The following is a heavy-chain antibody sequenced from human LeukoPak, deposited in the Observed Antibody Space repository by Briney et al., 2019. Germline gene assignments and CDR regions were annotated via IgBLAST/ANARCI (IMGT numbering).Heavy chain of an antibody. D-gene: IGHD4-17*01. CDR2: IKQDGSEK. J-gene: IGHJ6*03. CDR3: ARDLDYGDFPMDV. Sequence: GSLRLSCAASGFTFSSYWMSWVRQAPGKGLEWVANIKQDGSEKYYVDSVKGRFTISRDNAKNSLYLQMNSLRAEDTAVYYCARDLDYGDFPMDVWGKGTTVTISS. V-gene: IGHV3-7*01. CDR1: GFTFSSYW.